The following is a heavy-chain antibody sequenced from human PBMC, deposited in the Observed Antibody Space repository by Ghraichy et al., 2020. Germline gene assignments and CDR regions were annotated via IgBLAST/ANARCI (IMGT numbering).Heavy chain of an antibody. V-gene: IGHV3-74*01. J-gene: IGHJ4*02. CDR1: GFTFSSYW. Sequence: GGSLRLSCAASGFTFSSYWMHWVRQAPGKGLVWVLRINRDGSSTSYADSVKGRFTISRDNAKNTLYLQMNSLRGEDTAVYYCARDLEISYYDRSGSDYWGQGTQVTVSS. CDR3: ARDLEISYYDRSGSDY. D-gene: IGHD3-22*01. CDR2: INRDGSST.